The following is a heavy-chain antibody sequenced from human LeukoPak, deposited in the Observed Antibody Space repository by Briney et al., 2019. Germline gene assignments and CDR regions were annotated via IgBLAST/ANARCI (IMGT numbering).Heavy chain of an antibody. V-gene: IGHV5-51*01. CDR1: GYSFTSYW. Sequence: GESLKISCKGSGYSFTSYWIGWVRQMPGKGLEGMGIIYPGGSDTRYSPSFQGQVTISADKSISTAYLQWSSLKASDTAMYYCARRLGSSFPHDAFDIWGQGTMVTVSS. CDR3: ARRLGSSFPHDAFDI. CDR2: IYPGGSDT. J-gene: IGHJ3*02. D-gene: IGHD6-6*01.